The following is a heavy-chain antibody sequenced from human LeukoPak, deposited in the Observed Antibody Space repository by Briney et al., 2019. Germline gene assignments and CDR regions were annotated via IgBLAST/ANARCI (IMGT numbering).Heavy chain of an antibody. Sequence: SQTLSLTCTVSGGSISSGGYYWSWIRQHPGKGLEWIGYIYYSGSTYYNPSLKSRVTISVDTSKNQFSLKLSSVTAADTAVYYCARGSPGSGSYPLYYYYGMDVWGQGTTVTVSS. CDR1: GGSISSGGYY. J-gene: IGHJ6*02. D-gene: IGHD3-10*01. CDR2: IYYSGST. CDR3: ARGSPGSGSYPLYYYYGMDV. V-gene: IGHV4-31*03.